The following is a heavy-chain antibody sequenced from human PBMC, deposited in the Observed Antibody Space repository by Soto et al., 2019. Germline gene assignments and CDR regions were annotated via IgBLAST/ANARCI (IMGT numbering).Heavy chain of an antibody. D-gene: IGHD5-18*01. CDR1: GFTFSNYA. Sequence: EVQLLESGGGLVQPGGSLRLSFAASGFTFSNYAMSWVRQAPGKGLEWVSAVSGSGGTTYYADSVRGRFTISRDNSKNTLYLQMNSLRAEDTAIYFCARCTVDTIVTSDWCNWFDPWGQGTLVTVSS. V-gene: IGHV3-23*01. J-gene: IGHJ5*02. CDR3: ARCTVDTIVTSDWCNWFDP. CDR2: VSGSGGTT.